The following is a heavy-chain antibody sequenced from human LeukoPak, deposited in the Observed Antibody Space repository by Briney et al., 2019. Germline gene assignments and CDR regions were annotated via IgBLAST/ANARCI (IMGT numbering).Heavy chain of an antibody. CDR1: GFTVSSNY. CDR2: IYSGGST. D-gene: IGHD2-15*01. CDR3: AREANCSGGSCYPEEAFDI. Sequence: GGSLRLSCAASGFTVSSNYMSWVRQAPGKGLEWVSVIYSGGSTDYADSVKGRFTISRDNSKNTLYLQMNSLRAEDTAVYYCAREANCSGGSCYPEEAFDIWGQGTMVTVSS. V-gene: IGHV3-53*01. J-gene: IGHJ3*02.